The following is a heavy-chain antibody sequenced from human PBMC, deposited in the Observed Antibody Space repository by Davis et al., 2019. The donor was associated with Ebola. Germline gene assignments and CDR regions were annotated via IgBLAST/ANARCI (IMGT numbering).Heavy chain of an antibody. CDR2: ISGTRGST. J-gene: IGHJ4*02. V-gene: IGHV3-23*01. CDR3: AKEELKVFDY. CDR1: GFTFGSSA. D-gene: IGHD3-10*01. Sequence: PGGSLRLSCAASGFTFGSSAMSWVRQAPGKGLEWVSAISGTRGSTHYADSVKGRFTISRDNSKNTLILQMNSLRAEDTAIYYCAKEELKVFDYWGQGTLVTVSS.